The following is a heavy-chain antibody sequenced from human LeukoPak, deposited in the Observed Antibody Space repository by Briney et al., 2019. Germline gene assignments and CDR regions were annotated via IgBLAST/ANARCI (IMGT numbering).Heavy chain of an antibody. J-gene: IGHJ4*02. V-gene: IGHV3-11*01. CDR1: GFTFSDYY. CDR3: ARDISGGIPNFDC. D-gene: IGHD2-15*01. CDR2: ISSSGNTI. Sequence: PGGSLRLSCAASGFTFSDYYMSRIRQAPGKGLEWVSYISSSGNTIYYADSVKGRFTISRDNAKNSLFLQMNSLRAEDTAVYYCARDISGGIPNFDCWGQGTLVTVSS.